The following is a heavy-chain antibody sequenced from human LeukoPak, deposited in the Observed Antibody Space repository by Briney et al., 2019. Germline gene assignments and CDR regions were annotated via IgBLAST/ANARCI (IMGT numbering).Heavy chain of an antibody. D-gene: IGHD4-17*01. CDR1: GFSFSGYW. CDR3: AKDGSTFTVTIYYYYYMDV. V-gene: IGHV3-7*03. CDR2: IKQDGSEI. Sequence: GGSLRLSCAASGFSFSGYWMTWVRQAPGKGLEWVANIKQDGSEIYYVDSVKGRFTISRDNSKNTLYLQMNSLRAEDTAVYYCAKDGSTFTVTIYYYYYMDVWGKGTTVTISS. J-gene: IGHJ6*03.